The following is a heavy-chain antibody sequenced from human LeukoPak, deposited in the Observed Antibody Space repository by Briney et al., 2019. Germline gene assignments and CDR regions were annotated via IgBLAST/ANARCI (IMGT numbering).Heavy chain of an antibody. D-gene: IGHD2-21*02. CDR3: ARSSLGVTATDY. Sequence: KPSETLSLTCAVYGVSFSGYYWSWIRQPPGKGLEWIGEINHSGSTNYNPSLKSQVTISVDTSKNQFSLKLSSVTAADTAVYYCARSSLGVTATDYWGQGTLVTVSS. CDR1: GVSFSGYY. V-gene: IGHV4-34*01. CDR2: INHSGST. J-gene: IGHJ4*02.